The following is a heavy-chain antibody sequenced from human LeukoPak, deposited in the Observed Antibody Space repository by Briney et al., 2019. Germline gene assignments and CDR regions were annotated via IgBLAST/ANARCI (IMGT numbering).Heavy chain of an antibody. CDR2: IYHSGST. CDR1: GYSISSGYY. D-gene: IGHD5-18*01. Sequence: SETLSLTCTVSGYSISSGYYWGWIRQPPGKGLEWIGSIYHSGSTYYNPSLKSRVTISVDTSKNQFSLKLSSVTAADTAVYYCARAGYSYGFPPPSGPYYFDYWGQGTLVTVSS. J-gene: IGHJ4*02. CDR3: ARAGYSYGFPPPSGPYYFDY. V-gene: IGHV4-38-2*02.